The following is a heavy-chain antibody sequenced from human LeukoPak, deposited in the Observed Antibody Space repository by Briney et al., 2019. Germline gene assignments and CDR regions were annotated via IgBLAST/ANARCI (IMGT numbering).Heavy chain of an antibody. Sequence: SSETLSLTCTVSGGSISTYYWSWIRQPPGKGLEWIGYIYYSGSTSYNPSLKSRVTISVDTSKNQFSLKLSSVTAAGTAVYYCARHSSGSYAGYNDYWGQGTLVTVSS. CDR3: ARHSSGSYAGYNDY. CDR1: GGSISTYY. CDR2: IYYSGST. D-gene: IGHD6-19*01. J-gene: IGHJ4*02. V-gene: IGHV4-59*08.